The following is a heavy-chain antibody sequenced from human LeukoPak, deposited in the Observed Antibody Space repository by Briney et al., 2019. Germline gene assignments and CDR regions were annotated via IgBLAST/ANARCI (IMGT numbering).Heavy chain of an antibody. CDR2: IDPSDSYT. D-gene: IGHD2-2*01. CDR3: ARHCSSTSCLIDDY. CDR1: GYSFTSYW. J-gene: IGHJ4*02. Sequence: GESLKISCKGSGYSFTSYWISWVRQMPGKGLEWMGRIDPSDSYTNYSTSFQGHVTISADKSISTAYLQWSSLKASDTAMYYCARHCSSTSCLIDDYWGQGTLVTVSS. V-gene: IGHV5-10-1*01.